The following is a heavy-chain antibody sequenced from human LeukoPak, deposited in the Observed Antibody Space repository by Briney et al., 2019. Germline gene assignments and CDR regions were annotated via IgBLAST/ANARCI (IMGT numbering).Heavy chain of an antibody. Sequence: PGGSLRLSCAVSGFTFSTYWMYWVRQAPGKGPEWVANIKPDGSEKFYVDSVKGRFTVSRDNAKNLLYLQMNSLRAEDTALYYCARGASYWGQGTLVTVSS. J-gene: IGHJ4*02. CDR2: IKPDGSEK. CDR1: GFTFSTYW. CDR3: ARGASY. V-gene: IGHV3-7*04.